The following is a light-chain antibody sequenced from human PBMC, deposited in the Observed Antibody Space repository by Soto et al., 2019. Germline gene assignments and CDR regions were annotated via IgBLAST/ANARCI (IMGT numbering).Light chain of an antibody. V-gene: IGKV3-15*01. CDR3: QQYHTWPIT. CDR1: QRASRQ. Sequence: TQSPDTLSLSPGDRATLSCRANQRASRQYLSWYQQRPGQPPRLLISGASTGATGIPARFSGSGSGTEFTLTISSLQSEDCAIYYCQQYHTWPITFGGGTKVEIK. CDR2: GAS. J-gene: IGKJ4*01.